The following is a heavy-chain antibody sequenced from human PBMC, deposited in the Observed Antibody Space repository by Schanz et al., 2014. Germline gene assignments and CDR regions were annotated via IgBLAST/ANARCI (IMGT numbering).Heavy chain of an antibody. V-gene: IGHV3-21*04. CDR3: AKAFRTTKYYGMDV. CDR2: ISDSSSYI. CDR1: RFTFSSYS. J-gene: IGHJ6*02. D-gene: IGHD1-1*01. Sequence: EVQLVESGGGLVKPGGSLRLSCEASRFTFSSYSFNWVRQAPGKGLEWVSSISDSSSYIYYADSVKGRFTISRDNSKNTLSLLVNSLRGEDTATYYCAKAFRTTKYYGMDVWGQGTTVTVS.